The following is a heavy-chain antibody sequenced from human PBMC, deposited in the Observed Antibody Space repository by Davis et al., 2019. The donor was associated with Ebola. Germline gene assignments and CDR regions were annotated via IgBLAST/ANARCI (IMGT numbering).Heavy chain of an antibody. D-gene: IGHD1-1*01. CDR3: ARASGTGTTSSLFDY. Sequence: PGGSLRLSCAASGFTFSGHWMHWVRQAPGKGLVWVSQIKSDGSSATYADSVKGRFTISRDNSKNTLYLQMNSLRAEDTAVYYCARASGTGTTSSLFDYWGQGTLVTVSS. CDR2: IKSDGSSA. V-gene: IGHV3-74*01. CDR1: GFTFSGHW. J-gene: IGHJ4*02.